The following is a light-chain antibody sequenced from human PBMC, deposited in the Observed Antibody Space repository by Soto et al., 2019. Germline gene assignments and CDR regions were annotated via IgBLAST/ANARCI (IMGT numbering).Light chain of an antibody. CDR2: DNT. J-gene: IGLJ2*01. V-gene: IGLV1-51*01. Sequence: QAVVTQPPSVSAPPGQRVTISCSGSSSNIGNNYVAWYQQLPGAAPRLLIYDNTQRSSGIPDRFSGSKSGTSATLAITGLQTGDEAAYYCGYWDTRVTAVVFGGWTQLTVL. CDR3: GYWDTRVTAVV. CDR1: SSNIGNNY.